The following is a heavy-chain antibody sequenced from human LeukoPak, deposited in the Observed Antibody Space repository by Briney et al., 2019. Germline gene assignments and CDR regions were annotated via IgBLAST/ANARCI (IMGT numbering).Heavy chain of an antibody. CDR3: ARDYYDSSGYLYYFDY. CDR1: GYSISSGYY. D-gene: IGHD3-22*01. V-gene: IGHV4-38-2*01. CDR2: IYHSGST. J-gene: IGHJ4*02. Sequence: SETLSLTCAVSGYSISSGYYWGWIRPPPGKGLEWIGSIYHSGSTYYNPSLKSRVTISVDTSKNQFSLKLSSVTAADTAVYYCARDYYDSSGYLYYFDYWGQGTLVTVSS.